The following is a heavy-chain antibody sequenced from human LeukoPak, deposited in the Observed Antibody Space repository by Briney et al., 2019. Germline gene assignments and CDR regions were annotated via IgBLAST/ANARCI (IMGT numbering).Heavy chain of an antibody. CDR3: ARASPASYGDFDI. CDR2: IKTEGSST. J-gene: IGHJ3*02. Sequence: PGGSLRLSCAASIFTFSSYWMHWVRQGPGKGLVWVSRIKTEGSSTNYADSVKGRFTISRDSAKDTMYLQMNSLRVEDTAVYYCARASPASYGDFDIWGQGTMVTVSS. D-gene: IGHD4-17*01. V-gene: IGHV3-74*01. CDR1: IFTFSSYW.